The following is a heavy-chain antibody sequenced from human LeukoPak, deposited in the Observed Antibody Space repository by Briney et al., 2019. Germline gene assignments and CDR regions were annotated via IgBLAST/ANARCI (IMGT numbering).Heavy chain of an antibody. CDR3: AKGGYCSSTSCYPPTD. CDR1: GFTFSSYA. CDR2: ISGSGGST. V-gene: IGHV3-23*01. D-gene: IGHD2-2*01. J-gene: IGHJ4*02. Sequence: GGSLRLSCAASGFTFSSYAMSWVRQAPGKGLEWVSAISGSGGSTYYADSMKGRFTISRDNSKNTLYLQMNSLRAEDTAVYYCAKGGYCSSTSCYPPTDWGQGTLVTVSS.